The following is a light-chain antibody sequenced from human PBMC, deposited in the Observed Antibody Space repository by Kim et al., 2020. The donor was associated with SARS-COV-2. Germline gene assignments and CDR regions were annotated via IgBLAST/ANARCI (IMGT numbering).Light chain of an antibody. J-gene: IGKJ2*01. Sequence: LSPGARATLSCRASQSVSGSKLVWYQQKPGQAPRLLIYGASSRATGIPDRFSGSGSGTDFTLTISRLGPEDVAVYYCQQYGSSPRTFGQGTKLEI. V-gene: IGKV3-20*01. CDR3: QQYGSSPRT. CDR1: QSVSGSK. CDR2: GAS.